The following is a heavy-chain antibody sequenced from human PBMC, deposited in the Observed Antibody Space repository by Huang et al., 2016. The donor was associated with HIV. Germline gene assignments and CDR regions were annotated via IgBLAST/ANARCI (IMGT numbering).Heavy chain of an antibody. CDR2: VSTYNGHT. V-gene: IGHV1-18*01. D-gene: IGHD3-10*01. CDR1: GYTFFTYS. J-gene: IGHJ5*02. Sequence: QVQLVQSGPEIKKPGASVNVSCKSSGYTFFTYSISWVRQAPGQGLELMGWVSTYNGHTNYAQKFQGRLTLTTDVSTSSAYMELKNLRADDTAVYYCARFRGPQVTLNWLDPWGQGTLVTVSS. CDR3: ARFRGPQVTLNWLDP.